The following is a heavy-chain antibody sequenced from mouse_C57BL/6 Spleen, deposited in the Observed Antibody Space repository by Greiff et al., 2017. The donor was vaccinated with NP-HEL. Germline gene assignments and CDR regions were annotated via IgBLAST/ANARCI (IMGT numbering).Heavy chain of an antibody. CDR3: ARRLWGGYFDY. CDR1: GYTFTSYW. CDR2: IDPSDSYT. Sequence: QVQLQQPGAELVMPGASVKLSCKASGYTFTSYWMHWVKQRPGQGLEWIGEIDPSDSYTNYNQKFKGKSTLTVDKSSSTAYMQLSSLTSEDSAVYYCARRLWGGYFDYWGQGTTLTVSS. J-gene: IGHJ2*01. D-gene: IGHD1-1*02. V-gene: IGHV1-69*01.